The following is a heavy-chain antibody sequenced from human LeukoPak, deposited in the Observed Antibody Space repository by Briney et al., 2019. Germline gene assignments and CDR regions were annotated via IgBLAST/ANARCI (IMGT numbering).Heavy chain of an antibody. CDR1: GGSISSSSYY. J-gene: IGHJ6*02. Sequence: SETLSLTCTVSGGSISSSSYYWGWIRQPPGKGLEWIGSIYYSGSTYYNPSLKSRVTISVDTSKNQFSLELSSVTAADTAVYYCARLGVGGNSGGYYYYYGMDVWGQGTTVTVSS. CDR3: ARLGVGGNSGGYYYYYGMDV. V-gene: IGHV4-39*01. CDR2: IYYSGST. D-gene: IGHD4-23*01.